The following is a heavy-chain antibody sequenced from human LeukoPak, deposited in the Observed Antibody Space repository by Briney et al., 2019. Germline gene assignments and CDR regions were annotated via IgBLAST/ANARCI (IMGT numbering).Heavy chain of an antibody. D-gene: IGHD5-12*01. CDR1: GLTFSSYG. J-gene: IGHJ4*02. CDR2: IWYDGSNK. Sequence: GGSLRLSCAASGLTFSSYGMHWVRQAPGKGLEWVAVIWYDGSNKYYADSVKGRFTISRDNSKDTLYLQMNSLRAEDTAVYYCARERSIVATFDYWGQGTLVTASS. V-gene: IGHV3-33*01. CDR3: ARERSIVATFDY.